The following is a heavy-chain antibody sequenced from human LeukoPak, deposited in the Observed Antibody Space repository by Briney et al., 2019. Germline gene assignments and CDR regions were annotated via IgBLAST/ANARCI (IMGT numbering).Heavy chain of an antibody. D-gene: IGHD6-19*01. Sequence: ALVKVSCKASGYTFTGYYMHWVRQAPGQGLEWMGRINPNSGGTNYAQKFQGRVTMTRDTSISTAYMELSRLRSDDTAVYYCARTAYSSGSDYWGQGTLVTVSS. CDR2: INPNSGGT. CDR3: ARTAYSSGSDY. J-gene: IGHJ4*02. V-gene: IGHV1-2*06. CDR1: GYTFTGYY.